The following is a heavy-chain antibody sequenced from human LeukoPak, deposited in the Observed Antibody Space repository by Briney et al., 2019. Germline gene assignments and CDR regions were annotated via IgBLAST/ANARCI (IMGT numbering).Heavy chain of an antibody. CDR1: GFTFRNAW. V-gene: IGHV3-21*01. CDR2: ISSSSSII. CDR3: ARDLFDDYSLDY. D-gene: IGHD3-16*01. J-gene: IGHJ4*02. Sequence: PGGSLRLSCAASGFTFRNAWMSWVRQAPGRGLEWVSSISSSSSIIYYADSVKGRFTISRDNAKNSLYLQMNSLRAEDTAVYYCARDLFDDYSLDYWGQGTLVTVSS.